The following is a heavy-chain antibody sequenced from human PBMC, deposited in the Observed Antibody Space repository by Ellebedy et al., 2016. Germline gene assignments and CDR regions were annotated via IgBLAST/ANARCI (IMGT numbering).Heavy chain of an antibody. D-gene: IGHD5-18*01. CDR3: TTVCRYNYDSV. J-gene: IGHJ4*02. V-gene: IGHV3-15*01. CDR1: GFTFSNAW. Sequence: GGSLRLSCAASGFTFSNAWMNWVRQAPGKGLEWVGRIKSKTDGGAADYAAPVKGRFTISRDDSKNTPYLQMNSLKTEDTAVYFCTTVCRYNYDSVWGQGTLVTVSS. CDR2: IKSKTDGGAA.